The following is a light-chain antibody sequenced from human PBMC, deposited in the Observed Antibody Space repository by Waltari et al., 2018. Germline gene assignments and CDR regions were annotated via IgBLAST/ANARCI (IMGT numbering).Light chain of an antibody. V-gene: IGKV1-39*01. CDR1: RAIDNY. CDR3: QQSFSSPPYT. Sequence: IQMTQSPSSLSASVVDRVTITCRASRAIDNYLNWYQQKPGKTSKLPISAPSSLQSGVPSRFSGSGSDTEFTLTISSLQPQDLATVYCQQSFSSPPYTFGPGTKLEIK. J-gene: IGKJ2*01. CDR2: APS.